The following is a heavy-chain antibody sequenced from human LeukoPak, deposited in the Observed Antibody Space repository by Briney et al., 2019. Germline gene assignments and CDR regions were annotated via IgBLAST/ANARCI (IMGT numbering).Heavy chain of an antibody. J-gene: IGHJ4*02. V-gene: IGHV1-18*01. D-gene: IGHD4-17*01. CDR1: GYTFTSYA. CDR3: ARGPYGDSYFDY. CDR2: ISAYNGNT. Sequence: ASVKVSCKASGYTFTSYAISWVRQAPGQGLEWMGCISAYNGNTNYAQKLQGRVTMTTDTSTSTAYMELRSLRSDDTAVYYCARGPYGDSYFDYWGQGTLVTVSS.